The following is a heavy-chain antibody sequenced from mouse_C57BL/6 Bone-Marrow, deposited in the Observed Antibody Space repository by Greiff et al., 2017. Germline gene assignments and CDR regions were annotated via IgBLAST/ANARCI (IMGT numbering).Heavy chain of an antibody. V-gene: IGHV8-12*01. CDR1: GFSLSTSGMG. J-gene: IGHJ4*01. D-gene: IGHD1-1*01. CDR3: ARITTVVGYAMDY. Sequence: QVTLKESGPGILQSSQTLSLTCSFSGFSLSTSGMGVSWIRQPSGKGLEWLAHIYWDDDKRYNPSLKSRLTISKDTSRNQVFLKITSVDTADTATYYCARITTVVGYAMDYWGQGTSVTVSS. CDR2: IYWDDDK.